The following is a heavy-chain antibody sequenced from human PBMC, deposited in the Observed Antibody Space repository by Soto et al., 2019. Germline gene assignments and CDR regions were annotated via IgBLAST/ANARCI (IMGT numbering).Heavy chain of an antibody. CDR3: ASPDCSSTSCYAVGFDY. D-gene: IGHD2-2*01. J-gene: IGHJ4*02. CDR2: INAGNGNT. V-gene: IGHV1-3*01. Sequence: ASVKVSCKASGYTFTSYAMHWVRQAPGQRLEWMGWINAGNGNTKYSQKFQGRVTITRDTSASTAYMELSSLRSEDTAVYYCASPDCSSTSCYAVGFDYWGQGTLVTVSS. CDR1: GYTFTSYA.